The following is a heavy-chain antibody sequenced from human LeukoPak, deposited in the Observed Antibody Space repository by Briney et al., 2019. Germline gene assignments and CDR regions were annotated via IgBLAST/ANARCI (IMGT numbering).Heavy chain of an antibody. V-gene: IGHV4-34*01. CDR1: GGSFSGYY. Sequence: KSSETLSLTCAVYGGSFSGYYWSWIRQPPGKGLEWIGEINHSGSTNYNPSLKSRVTISVDTSKNQFPLKLSSVTAADTAVYYCARDEDIWGQGTMVTVSS. CDR3: ARDEDI. CDR2: INHSGST. J-gene: IGHJ3*02.